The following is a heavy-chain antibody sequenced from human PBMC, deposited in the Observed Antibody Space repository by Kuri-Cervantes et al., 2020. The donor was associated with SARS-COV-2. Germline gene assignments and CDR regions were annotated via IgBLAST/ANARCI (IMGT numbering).Heavy chain of an antibody. CDR3: ARDLREDAFDI. J-gene: IGHJ3*02. Sequence: SETLSLTCSVSRGSINSHGSITSNFWGWIRQPPGKGLECIGSVYHSGSTYYNPSLKSRVTISVDTSKNQFSLKLSSVTAADTAVYYCARDLREDAFDIWGQGTMVTVSS. V-gene: IGHV4-38-2*02. CDR2: VYHSGST. CDR1: RGSINSHGSITSNF.